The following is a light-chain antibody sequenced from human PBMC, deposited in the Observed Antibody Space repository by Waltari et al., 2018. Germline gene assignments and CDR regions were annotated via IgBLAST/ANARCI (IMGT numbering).Light chain of an antibody. J-gene: IGLJ2*01. Sequence: SSELTQPPSVFVSPGQTATVTCSGDELGDRYASWYQQRPGQSPLLVIYRDTMRPSGVPERFSGSNSGTTATLTISGTQAMDEADYYCQTWDSNTLIFGGGTKLTVL. CDR1: ELGDRY. CDR2: RDT. V-gene: IGLV3-1*01. CDR3: QTWDSNTLI.